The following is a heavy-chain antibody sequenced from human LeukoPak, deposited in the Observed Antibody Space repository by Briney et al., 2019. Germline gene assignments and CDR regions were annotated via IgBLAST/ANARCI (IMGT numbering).Heavy chain of an antibody. J-gene: IGHJ5*02. Sequence: SETLSLTCTVSGGSISSGSYYWSWIRQPPGKGLEWIGEINHSGSTNYNPSLKSRVTISVDTSKNQFSLKLSSVTAADTAVYYCASRARLLWFGELFQYNWFDPWGQGTLVTVSS. D-gene: IGHD3-10*01. V-gene: IGHV4-39*07. CDR1: GGSISSGSYY. CDR3: ASRARLLWFGELFQYNWFDP. CDR2: INHSGST.